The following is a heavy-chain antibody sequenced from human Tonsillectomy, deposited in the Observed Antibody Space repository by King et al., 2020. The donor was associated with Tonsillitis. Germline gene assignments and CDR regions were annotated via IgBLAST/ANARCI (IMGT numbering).Heavy chain of an antibody. CDR2: IYYSGST. V-gene: IGHV4-30-4*07. D-gene: IGHD3-3*01. Sequence: VQLQESGPGLVKPSQTLSLTCAVSGGSISSGGYSWSWIRQPPGKGLEWIGYIYYSGSTYYNPSLKSRVTISVDTSKNQFSLKLSSVTAADTAVYSCARGGLRFLEWLSRYGMDVWGQGTTVTVSS. CDR1: GGSISSGGYS. CDR3: ARGGLRFLEWLSRYGMDV. J-gene: IGHJ6*02.